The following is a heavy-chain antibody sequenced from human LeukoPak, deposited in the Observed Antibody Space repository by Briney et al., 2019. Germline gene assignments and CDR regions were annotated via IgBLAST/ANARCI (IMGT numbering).Heavy chain of an antibody. D-gene: IGHD2-8*01. J-gene: IGHJ4*02. CDR1: GYSISSGYY. CDR2: IYHSGNT. V-gene: IGHV4-38-2*02. Sequence: PSETLSLTCTVSGYSISSGYYWGWIRQPPGKGLEWIGSIYHSGNTYYNPSLKSRVTISVDTSKNQFSLKLSSVTAADTAVYYCASPGDCTNGVCYPGRFDYWGQGTLVTVSS. CDR3: ASPGDCTNGVCYPGRFDY.